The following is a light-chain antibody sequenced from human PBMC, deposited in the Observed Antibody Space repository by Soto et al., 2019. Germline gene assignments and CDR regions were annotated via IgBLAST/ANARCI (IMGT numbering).Light chain of an antibody. CDR3: QQYDTFSPT. Sequence: AIQMTQSPSSLSASVGDRVTITCRASQGIRNDLGWYQQRPGKAPTVLIFAASSLQRGVPSRFSGSGSGTDFTLTITSLQPDDFATYYCQQYDTFSPTFGPGTKVEIK. CDR2: AAS. J-gene: IGKJ3*01. V-gene: IGKV1-6*01. CDR1: QGIRND.